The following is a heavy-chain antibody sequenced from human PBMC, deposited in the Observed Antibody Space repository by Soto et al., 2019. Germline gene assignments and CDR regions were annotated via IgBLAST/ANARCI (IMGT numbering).Heavy chain of an antibody. CDR1: GFTFSSYS. D-gene: IGHD3-3*01. CDR3: GMDV. Sequence: GGSLILSCAASGFTFSSYSMNWVRQAPGKGLEWVSSISSSRSYIYYADSVKGRFTISRDNAKNTLYYCARGYDFWSGYYYPYGMDVWGQGTTVTVSS. J-gene: IGHJ6*02. CDR2: ISSSRSYI. V-gene: IGHV3-21*01.